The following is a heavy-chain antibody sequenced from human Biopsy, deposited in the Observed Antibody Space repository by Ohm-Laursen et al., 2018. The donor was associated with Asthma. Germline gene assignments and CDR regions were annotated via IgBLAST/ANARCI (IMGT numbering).Heavy chain of an antibody. D-gene: IGHD3-16*01. CDR1: GGSFSGYY. CDR2: IYYIGST. V-gene: IGHV4-30-4*08. CDR3: ARRGGVRRYFDY. Sequence: TLSLTCAVYGGSFSGYYWSWIRQPPGKGLEWIGYIYYIGSTYYNPSLKSRVAISLDTSKNQFPLKLSPVTAADTAVYFCARRGGVRRYFDYWGQGTLVTVSS. J-gene: IGHJ4*02.